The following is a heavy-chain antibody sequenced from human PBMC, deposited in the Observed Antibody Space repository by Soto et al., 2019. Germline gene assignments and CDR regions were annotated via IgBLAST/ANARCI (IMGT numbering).Heavy chain of an antibody. D-gene: IGHD1-26*01. CDR1: GFTFSSYA. CDR3: AKSQKWELPRMFDY. V-gene: IGHV3-23*01. J-gene: IGHJ4*02. CDR2: ISGSGGST. Sequence: PGGSVSLSCAASGFTFSSYAMSWVRQAPGKGQEWVSAISGSGGSTYYADSVKGRFTISRDNSKNTLYLQMNSLRAEDTAVYYCAKSQKWELPRMFDYWGQGTLVTVSS.